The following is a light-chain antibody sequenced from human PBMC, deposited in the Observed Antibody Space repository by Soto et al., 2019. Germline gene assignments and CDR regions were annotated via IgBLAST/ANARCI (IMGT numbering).Light chain of an antibody. CDR1: QSVSSN. CDR3: QQYNDWPLT. CDR2: GAF. V-gene: IGKV3-15*01. J-gene: IGKJ1*01. Sequence: EILMTQSPVTLSVSPGERATLSCRASQSVSSNLAWYQQKPGQAPSLLIYGAFTRATGIPARFSGTGSGTEFTLTISSLQSXDFALYYCQQYNDWPLTFGQGTKVEI.